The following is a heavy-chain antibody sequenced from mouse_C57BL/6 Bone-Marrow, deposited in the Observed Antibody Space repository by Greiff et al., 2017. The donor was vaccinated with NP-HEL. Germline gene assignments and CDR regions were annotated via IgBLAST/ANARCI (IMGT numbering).Heavy chain of an antibody. CDR1: GFTFSDYG. D-gene: IGHD1-1*01. CDR2: ISSGSSTI. J-gene: IGHJ2*01. Sequence: DVQLQESGGGLVKPGGSLKLSCAASGFTFSDYGMHWVRQAPEKGLEWVAYISSGSSTIYYADTVKGRFTISRDNAKNTLFLQMTSLRSEDTAMYYCARDFNYYGSSYFDYWGQGTTLTVSS. V-gene: IGHV5-17*01. CDR3: ARDFNYYGSSYFDY.